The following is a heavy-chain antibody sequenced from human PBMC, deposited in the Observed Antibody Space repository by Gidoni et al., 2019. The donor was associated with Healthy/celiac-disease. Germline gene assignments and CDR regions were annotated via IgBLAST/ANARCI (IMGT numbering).Heavy chain of an antibody. Sequence: QVQLQESGPGLVKPSGTLSLTCAVSGGSISSRNWWSWVRQPPGKGLEWIGEIYHSGSTNYNPSLKSRVTISVDKSKNQFSLKLSSVTAADTAVYYCASEAVAAAGYYYYGMDVWGQGTTVTVSS. J-gene: IGHJ6*02. CDR2: IYHSGST. CDR3: ASEAVAAAGYYYYGMDV. D-gene: IGHD6-19*01. V-gene: IGHV4-4*02. CDR1: GGSISSRNW.